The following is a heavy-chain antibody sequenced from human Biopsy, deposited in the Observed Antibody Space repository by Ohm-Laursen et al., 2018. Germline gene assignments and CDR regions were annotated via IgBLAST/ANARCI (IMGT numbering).Heavy chain of an antibody. V-gene: IGHV1-2*02. CDR2: FNPNSGAT. Sequence: GSSVKVSCKASGYTFTDYSLHWVRQAPGQGLEWMGWFNPNSGATNYAQKFQGRVTMTSDTSISTAYIELRRLMSDDTAVYFCARDRMITIFTLFRADTIDIWGQGTQVTVSS. CDR3: ARDRMITIFTLFRADTIDI. CDR1: GYTFTDYS. D-gene: IGHD3-10*01. J-gene: IGHJ4*03.